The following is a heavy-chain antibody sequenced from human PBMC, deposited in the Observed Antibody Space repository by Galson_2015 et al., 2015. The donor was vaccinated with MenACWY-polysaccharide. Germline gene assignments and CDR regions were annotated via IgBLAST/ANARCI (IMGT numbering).Heavy chain of an antibody. CDR1: GYTFTTYA. J-gene: IGHJ4*02. CDR3: ARDPKQKPTTVPTGRFDY. D-gene: IGHD4-17*01. V-gene: IGHV7-4-1*02. Sequence: SVNVSCKASGYTFTTYAINWVRQAPGQGLEWMGGINTNTGNPTYAQGFTGRFVFSLDASVTTAYLQISGLKAEDTAVYYCARDPKQKPTTVPTGRFDYWGQGTLVTVSS. CDR2: INTNTGNP.